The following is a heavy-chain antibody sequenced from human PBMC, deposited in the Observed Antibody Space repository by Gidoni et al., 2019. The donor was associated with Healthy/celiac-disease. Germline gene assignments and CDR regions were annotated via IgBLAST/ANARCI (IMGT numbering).Heavy chain of an antibody. CDR1: GFTFSSYS. Sequence: VQLVESGGGLVKPGGSLRLSCAASGFTFSSYSMNWVRQAPGKGLEWVSSISSSSSYIYYADSVKGRFTISRDNAKNSMYLQMNSLRAEDTAVYYCARVPKYYDFWSGLYYFDYWGQGTLVTVSS. J-gene: IGHJ4*02. D-gene: IGHD3-3*01. V-gene: IGHV3-21*01. CDR2: ISSSSSYI. CDR3: ARVPKYYDFWSGLYYFDY.